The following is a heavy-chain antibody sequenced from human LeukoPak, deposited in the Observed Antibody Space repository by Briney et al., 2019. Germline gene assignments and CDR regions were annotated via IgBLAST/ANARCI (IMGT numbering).Heavy chain of an antibody. CDR1: GGSISSSSYY. Sequence: PSETLSLTCTVSGGSISSSSYYWGWIRQPPGKGLEWIGSIYHSGSTYYNPSLKSRVTISVDRSKNQFSLKLSSVTAADTAVYYCARDFNSGDVDYWGQGTLVTVSS. CDR2: IYHSGST. J-gene: IGHJ4*02. D-gene: IGHD1-26*01. V-gene: IGHV4-39*07. CDR3: ARDFNSGDVDY.